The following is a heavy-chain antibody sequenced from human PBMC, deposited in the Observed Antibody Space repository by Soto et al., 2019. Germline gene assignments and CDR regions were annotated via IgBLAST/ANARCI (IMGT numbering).Heavy chain of an antibody. V-gene: IGHV1-18*04. CDR3: ARGCSGGSCYYHFDY. Sequence: ASVKVSCKASGYIFNYYGISWVRQARGEGLEWLGWISAHNGDTKYAEKVQDRVTLTTDTSTRTAYMELRSLRSDGTAVYYCARGCSGGSCYYHFDYWGQGTLVTVSS. J-gene: IGHJ4*02. D-gene: IGHD2-15*01. CDR2: ISAHNGDT. CDR1: GYIFNYYG.